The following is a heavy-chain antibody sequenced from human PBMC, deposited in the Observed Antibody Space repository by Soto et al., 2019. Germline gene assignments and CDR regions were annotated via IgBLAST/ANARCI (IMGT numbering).Heavy chain of an antibody. CDR1: GFTFSSYA. CDR2: ISGSGGST. CDR3: ARGESYDFWGGYFPSHFDS. J-gene: IGHJ4*02. Sequence: EVQLLESGGGLVQPGGSLRLSCAASGFTFSSYAMSWVRQAPGKGLEWVSAISGSGGSTYYADSVKGRFTISRDNSKNTLYLQMNGLRAEDTSVYYCARGESYDFWGGYFPSHFDSWGQGTLVTVSS. V-gene: IGHV3-23*01. D-gene: IGHD3-3*01.